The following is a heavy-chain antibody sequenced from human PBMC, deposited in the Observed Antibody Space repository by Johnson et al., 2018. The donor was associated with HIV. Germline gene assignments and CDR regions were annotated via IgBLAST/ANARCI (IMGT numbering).Heavy chain of an antibody. J-gene: IGHJ3*02. CDR3: ARKATTVVKDDAFDI. CDR2: IYSGGST. Sequence: VQLVESGGGVVQPGRSLRLSCAASGFTFSSNYMSWVRQAPGKGLEWVSVIYSGGSTYYADSVKGRFTISRDNSKNTLYLQMNSLRAEDTAVYYCARKATTVVKDDAFDIWGQGTMVTVSS. V-gene: IGHV3-66*02. D-gene: IGHD4-23*01. CDR1: GFTFSSNY.